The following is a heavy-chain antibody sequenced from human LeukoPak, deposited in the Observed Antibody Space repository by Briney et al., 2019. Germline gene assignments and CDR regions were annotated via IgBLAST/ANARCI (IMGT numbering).Heavy chain of an antibody. Sequence: GGSLRLSCAASGFTFSRNWMSWVRQAPGKGLEWVANIKQDGGEKYYVDSAKGRFTISRDNTKNSLYLQMNSLRAEDTAVYYCAREEGYCSAGRCYSFDSWGQGTLVTVSS. D-gene: IGHD2-15*01. CDR2: IKQDGGEK. J-gene: IGHJ4*02. CDR1: GFTFSRNW. V-gene: IGHV3-7*01. CDR3: AREEGYCSAGRCYSFDS.